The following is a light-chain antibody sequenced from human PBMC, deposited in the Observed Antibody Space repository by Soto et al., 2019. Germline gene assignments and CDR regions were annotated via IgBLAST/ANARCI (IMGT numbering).Light chain of an antibody. J-gene: IGKJ1*01. CDR2: GAS. V-gene: IGKV3-20*01. CDR3: QQYGSSGT. Sequence: ILLTQSPGTLSLSPGERATLSCGASQSVSKNYLAWYQQKPGHAPSLLIYGASNRATGIPDRFSGSGSGTDFTLTISRLEPEDFPVYYCQQYGSSGTFGQGTKVDIK. CDR1: QSVSKNY.